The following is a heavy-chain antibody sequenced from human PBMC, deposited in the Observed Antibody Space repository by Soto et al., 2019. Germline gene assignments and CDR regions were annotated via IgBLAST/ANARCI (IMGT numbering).Heavy chain of an antibody. CDR2: IKSKTDGGTT. Sequence: GGSLRLSCAASGFTFSNAWMSWVRQAPGKGLEWVGRIKSKTDGGTTDYAAPVKGRFTISRDDSKNTLYLQMNSLKTEDTAVYYCTTDGVVVAAHAFDIWGQGTMVTVSS. V-gene: IGHV3-15*01. CDR3: TTDGVVVAAHAFDI. J-gene: IGHJ3*02. D-gene: IGHD2-15*01. CDR1: GFTFSNAW.